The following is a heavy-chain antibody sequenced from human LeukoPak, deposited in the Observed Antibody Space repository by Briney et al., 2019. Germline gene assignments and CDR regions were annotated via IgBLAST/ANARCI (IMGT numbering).Heavy chain of an antibody. CDR1: GFTFSSYA. J-gene: IGHJ4*02. CDR3: ASSGSYRFDY. CDR2: ITASGTAM. D-gene: IGHD1-26*01. V-gene: IGHV3-48*02. Sequence: GGSLRLSCAASGFTFSSYAMTWVRQAPGKGLEWVSHITASGTAMFYADSVKGRFTISRDNAKNSLYLQMNSLRDEDTAVYYCASSGSYRFDYWGQGTLVTVSS.